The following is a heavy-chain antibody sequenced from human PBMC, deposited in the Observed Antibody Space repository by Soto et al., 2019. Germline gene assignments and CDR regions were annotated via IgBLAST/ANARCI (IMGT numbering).Heavy chain of an antibody. CDR3: ARGAAYGVWFAGGYLDL. CDR1: GFTFGSFQ. V-gene: IGHV3-48*03. J-gene: IGHJ4*02. D-gene: IGHD4-17*01. Sequence: WGSLRLSCEASGFTFGSFQMNWVRQAPGRGLEWISHISGSGDTIYYADSVKGRFTISRDNAKDSLALHMNSLRAEDTGVYFCARGAAYGVWFAGGYLDLWGQGTQVTVSS. CDR2: ISGSGDTI.